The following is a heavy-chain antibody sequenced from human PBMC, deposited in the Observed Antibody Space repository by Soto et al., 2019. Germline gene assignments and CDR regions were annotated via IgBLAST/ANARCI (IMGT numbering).Heavy chain of an antibody. CDR3: ARDLGYYASDGYFDY. D-gene: IGHD3-22*01. V-gene: IGHV3-21*01. J-gene: IGHJ4*02. CDR2: ISSSSSYI. CDR1: GFTFSSYS. Sequence: PGGSLRLSCAASGFTFSSYSMNWVRQAPGKGLEWVSSISSSSSYIYYADSVKGRFTISRDNAKNSLYLQMNSLRAEDTAVYYCARDLGYYASDGYFDYWGQGTVVTVSS.